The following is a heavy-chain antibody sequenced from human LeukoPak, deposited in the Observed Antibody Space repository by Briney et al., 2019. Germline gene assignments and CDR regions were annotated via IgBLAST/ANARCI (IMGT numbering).Heavy chain of an antibody. CDR2: IYSGGST. D-gene: IGHD6-13*01. Sequence: GGSLRLSCAASGCTFSNYAMSWGRQAPGKGLEWVSVIYSGGSTYYADSVKGRFTISRDNSKNTLYLQMNSLRAEDTAVYYCARVMGSSSWLDYWGQGTLVTVSS. J-gene: IGHJ4*02. CDR3: ARVMGSSSWLDY. V-gene: IGHV3-53*01. CDR1: GCTFSNYA.